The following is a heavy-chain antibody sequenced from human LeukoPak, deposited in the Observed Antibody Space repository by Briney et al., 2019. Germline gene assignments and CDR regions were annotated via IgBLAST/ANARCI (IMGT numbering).Heavy chain of an antibody. V-gene: IGHV3-30*03. D-gene: IGHD4-23*01. CDR3: ARVPGGNRLVLNYQFDF. J-gene: IGHJ4*02. CDR2: ISDDGSSTK. CDR1: GFTFSSHG. Sequence: GRSLRLSCVASGFTFSSHGMHWVRQAPGRGLEWVAAISDDGSSTKYYADSVKGRFTISRDNSKNTLYLQMNSLRDEDTAVYYCARVPGGNRLVLNYQFDFWGQGTLVAVSS.